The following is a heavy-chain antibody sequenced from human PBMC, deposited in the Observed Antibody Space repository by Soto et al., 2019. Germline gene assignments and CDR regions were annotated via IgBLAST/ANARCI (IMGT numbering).Heavy chain of an antibody. CDR2: ITKSGSIK. D-gene: IGHD1-26*01. CDR1: GFIFRSYA. CDR3: ARDYSGGSNDFDY. V-gene: IGHV3-48*02. Sequence: GGSLRLSCAASGFIFRSYAMNWVRQAPGKGLEWVSYITKSGSIKYYADSVKGRFTISRDNARNSLYLQMNSLRDEDTAVYYCARDYSGGSNDFDYWGQGTLVTVPS. J-gene: IGHJ4*02.